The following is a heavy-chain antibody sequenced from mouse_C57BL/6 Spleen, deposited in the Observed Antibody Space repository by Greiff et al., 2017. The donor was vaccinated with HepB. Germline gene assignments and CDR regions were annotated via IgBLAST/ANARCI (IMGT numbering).Heavy chain of an antibody. CDR2: IDPSDSYT. Sequence: QVQLQQPGAELVRPGTSVKLSCKASGYTFTSYWMHWVKQRPGQGLEWIGVIDPSDSYTNYNQKFKGKATLTVDTSSSTAYMQLSSLTSEDSAVYYCAGGGRGYFDYWGQSTTLTVSS. D-gene: IGHD3-3*01. CDR3: AGGGRGYFDY. V-gene: IGHV1-59*01. J-gene: IGHJ2*01. CDR1: GYTFTSYW.